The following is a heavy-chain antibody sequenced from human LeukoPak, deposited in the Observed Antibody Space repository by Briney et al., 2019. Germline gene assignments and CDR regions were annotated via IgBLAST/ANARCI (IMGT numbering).Heavy chain of an antibody. CDR1: GFTFSSYA. CDR2: IISYDGSNK. CDR3: AKAKPGIAVAGDY. D-gene: IGHD6-19*01. Sequence: PGRSLRLSCAASGFTFSSYAMHWVRQAPGKGLEWVAIIISYDGSNKYYADSVKGRFTISRDNSKNTLYLQMNSLRAEDTAVYYCAKAKPGIAVAGDYWGQGTLVTVSS. V-gene: IGHV3-30*04. J-gene: IGHJ4*02.